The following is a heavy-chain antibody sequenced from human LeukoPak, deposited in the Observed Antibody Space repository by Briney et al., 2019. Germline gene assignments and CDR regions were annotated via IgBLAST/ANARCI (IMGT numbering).Heavy chain of an antibody. CDR2: ISSSSSYK. J-gene: IGHJ4*02. Sequence: GGSLRLSCAASGFTFSDYYMSWIRQATGEGLEWVSYISSSSSYKNYADSVKGRFTISRDNAKNSLYLQMNSLRAEDTAVYYCARLRYFDSTSYFDYWGQGTLVTVSS. CDR1: GFTFSDYY. V-gene: IGHV3-11*06. D-gene: IGHD3-9*01. CDR3: ARLRYFDSTSYFDY.